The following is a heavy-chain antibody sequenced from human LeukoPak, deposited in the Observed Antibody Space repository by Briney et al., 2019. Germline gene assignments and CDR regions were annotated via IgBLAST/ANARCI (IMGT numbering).Heavy chain of an antibody. CDR1: GFTFGNSW. CDR2: INADGSTA. J-gene: IGHJ3*01. CDR3: VVVVEPPDSDGFDV. V-gene: IGHV3-74*01. D-gene: IGHD1-14*01. Sequence: GGSMRLACAASGFTFGNSWVHWVRQAPGKGLVWVSLINADGSTATYADSVKGRFTISRDNARNTLSLQMNSLTIEDTAVYYCVVVVEPPDSDGFDVWGQGTMITVSS.